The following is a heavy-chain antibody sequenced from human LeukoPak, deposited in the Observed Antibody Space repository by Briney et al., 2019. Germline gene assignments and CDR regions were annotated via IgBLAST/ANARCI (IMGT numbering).Heavy chain of an antibody. CDR3: ARDKSVLDGGYEGTFAV. CDR2: ISRSGDSS. D-gene: IGHD5-12*01. CDR1: GFNFNTYA. Sequence: GGSLRLSCATSGFNFNTYAMSWVRQATGKGLDWVSSISRSGDSSYYADSVKGRFTISRDNSKNILYLQMKSLRAGDTAVYYCARDKSVLDGGYEGTFAVWGQGTVVTVSS. J-gene: IGHJ3*01. V-gene: IGHV3-23*01.